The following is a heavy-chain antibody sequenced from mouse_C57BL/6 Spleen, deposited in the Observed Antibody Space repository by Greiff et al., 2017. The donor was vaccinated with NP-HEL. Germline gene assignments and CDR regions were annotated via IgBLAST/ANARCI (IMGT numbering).Heavy chain of an antibody. CDR2: INYDGSST. J-gene: IGHJ4*01. D-gene: IGHD1-1*01. V-gene: IGHV5-16*01. CDR3: AREGRITLMDY. Sequence: EVKLVESEGGLVQPGSSVKLSCTASGFTFSDYYMAWVRQVPEKGLEWVANINYDGSSTYYLDSLKSRFIISRDNAKNILYLQMSSLKSEDTATYYCAREGRITLMDYWGQGTSVTVSS. CDR1: GFTFSDYY.